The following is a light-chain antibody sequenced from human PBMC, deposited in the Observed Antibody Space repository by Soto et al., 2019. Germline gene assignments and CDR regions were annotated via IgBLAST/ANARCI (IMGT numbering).Light chain of an antibody. CDR2: DAT. CDR1: KIGSKI. V-gene: IGLV3-21*02. Sequence: SYDLAQPPSVSVAPGQTAKIACWGDKIGSKIVHWYKQRPGQAPVAVVFDATDRPSGIPDRISASRSGDTATLTISRVDAGDEADYYCQVWASTAEFFVFGSGTKVTVL. J-gene: IGLJ1*01. CDR3: QVWASTAEFFV.